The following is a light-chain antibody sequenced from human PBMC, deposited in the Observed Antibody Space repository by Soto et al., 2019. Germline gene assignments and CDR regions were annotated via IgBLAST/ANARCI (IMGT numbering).Light chain of an antibody. CDR1: QSVSSSY. CDR3: QQYGSSPWT. CDR2: GAS. V-gene: IGKV3-20*01. Sequence: EIGLTQSPGTPSLSPGERATLSCRASQSVSSSYLAWYQQKPGQAPRLLIYGASSRATGIPDRFSGSGSGTDFTLTISRLEPEDFAVYYCQQYGSSPWTFGQGTKVEIK. J-gene: IGKJ1*01.